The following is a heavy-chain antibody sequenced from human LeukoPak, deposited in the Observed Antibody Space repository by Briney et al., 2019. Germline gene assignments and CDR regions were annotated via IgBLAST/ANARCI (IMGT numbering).Heavy chain of an antibody. CDR3: ASARDPHFDY. CDR1: GFTFSSYW. Sequence: GGSLRLSCAASGFTFSSYWMCWVRQAPGKGLEWVANIKQDGSEKYYVDSVEGRFTISRDNAKNSLYLQMNSLRAEDAAVYYCASARDPHFDYWGQGTLVTVSS. V-gene: IGHV3-7*02. CDR2: IKQDGSEK. J-gene: IGHJ4*02.